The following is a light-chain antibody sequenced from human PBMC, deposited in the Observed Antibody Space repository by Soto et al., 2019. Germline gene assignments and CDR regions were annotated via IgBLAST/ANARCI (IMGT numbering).Light chain of an antibody. CDR2: KAP. Sequence: DIQMTQSHSTLSGSLGDRVTITGRASQTISSWLAWYQQKTGKAPKLLIYKAPTLKSGVPSRFRGSGSGTEFTLTISRLQPDDFETYYCQHYNSYSEAFGQGTKVDI. V-gene: IGKV1-5*03. J-gene: IGKJ1*01. CDR1: QTISSW. CDR3: QHYNSYSEA.